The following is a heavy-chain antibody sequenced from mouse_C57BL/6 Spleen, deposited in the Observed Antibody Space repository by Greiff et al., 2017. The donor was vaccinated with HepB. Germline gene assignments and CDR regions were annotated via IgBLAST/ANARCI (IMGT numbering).Heavy chain of an antibody. Sequence: VKLQESGPGLVQPSQSLSITCTVSGFSLTSYGVHWVRQSPGKGLEWLGVIWSGGSTDYNAAFISRLSISKDNSKSQVFFKMNSLQADDTAIYYCARPHYYYGSSYGFAYWGQGTLVTVSA. J-gene: IGHJ3*01. V-gene: IGHV2-2*01. D-gene: IGHD1-1*01. CDR1: GFSLTSYG. CDR2: IWSGGST. CDR3: ARPHYYYGSSYGFAY.